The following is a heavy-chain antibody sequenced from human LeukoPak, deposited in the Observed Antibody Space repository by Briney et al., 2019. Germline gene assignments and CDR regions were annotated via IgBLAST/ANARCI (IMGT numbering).Heavy chain of an antibody. V-gene: IGHV1-69*04. CDR2: IIPILGIA. Sequence: SVKVSCKASGGTFTSYTISWVRQAPGQGLEWMGRIIPILGIANYAQKFQGRVTITADKSTSTAYMELSSLRSEDTAVYYCARDYCSSTSCYINFDYWGQGTLVTVSS. D-gene: IGHD2-2*02. J-gene: IGHJ4*02. CDR3: ARDYCSSTSCYINFDY. CDR1: GGTFTSYT.